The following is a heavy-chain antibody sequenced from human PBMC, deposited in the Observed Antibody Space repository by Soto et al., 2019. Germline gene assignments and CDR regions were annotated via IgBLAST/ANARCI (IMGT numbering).Heavy chain of an antibody. CDR3: AKDIEVWSGWDYYYYGMDV. J-gene: IGHJ6*02. CDR1: GFTFSSYG. V-gene: IGHV3-30*18. Sequence: GGSLRLSCAASGFTFSSYGMHWVRQAPGKGLEWVAVISYDGSNKYYADSVKGRFTISRDNSKNTLYLQMNSLRAEDTAVYYCAKDIEVWSGWDYYYYGMDVWGQGTTVTVSS. CDR2: ISYDGSNK. D-gene: IGHD6-19*01.